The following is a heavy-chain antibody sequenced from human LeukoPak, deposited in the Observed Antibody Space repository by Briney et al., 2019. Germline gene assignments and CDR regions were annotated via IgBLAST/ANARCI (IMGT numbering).Heavy chain of an antibody. V-gene: IGHV3-30-3*01. CDR2: ISYDGSNK. CDR3: ARDLNWGDSSL. CDR1: GFTFSSYA. D-gene: IGHD7-27*01. J-gene: IGHJ4*02. Sequence: GRSLRLSCAASGFTFSSYAMHWVRQAPGKGLEWVAVISYDGSNKYYADSVKGQFTISRDNSKNTLYLQMNSLRAEDTAVYYCARDLNWGDSSLWGQGTLVTVSS.